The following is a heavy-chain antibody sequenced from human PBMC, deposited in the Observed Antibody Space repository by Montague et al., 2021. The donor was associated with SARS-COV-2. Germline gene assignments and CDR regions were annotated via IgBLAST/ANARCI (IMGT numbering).Heavy chain of an antibody. V-gene: IGHV4-39*02. CDR1: GGSISSNNYY. CDR2: IYDSGST. J-gene: IGHJ3*02. Sequence: SETLSLTCTVSGGSISSNNYYWDWIRQPPEKGLEWIGSIYDSGSTYYNPSLKSRVTISVDTSKNHFSLELNSVTAADTAVYYCARRGRKLLPVATTIGGFDIWGQGTMVTVSS. D-gene: IGHD5-12*01. CDR3: ARRGRKLLPVATTIGGFDI.